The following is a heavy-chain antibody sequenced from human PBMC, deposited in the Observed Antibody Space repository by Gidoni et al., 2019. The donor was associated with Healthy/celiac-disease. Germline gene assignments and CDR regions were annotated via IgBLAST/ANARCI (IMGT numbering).Heavy chain of an antibody. D-gene: IGHD3-10*01. J-gene: IGHJ4*02. CDR3: ARTTMVRGVTALLDY. Sequence: EVQLLESGGGLVQPGGSLRLPCAASGSTFRSYAMSWVRQAPGKGLEWVSAISGSGGSTYYADSVKGRFTIARDNSKNTLYLQMNSLRAEDTAVYYCARTTMVRGVTALLDYWGQGTLVTVSS. CDR2: ISGSGGST. V-gene: IGHV3-23*01. CDR1: GSTFRSYA.